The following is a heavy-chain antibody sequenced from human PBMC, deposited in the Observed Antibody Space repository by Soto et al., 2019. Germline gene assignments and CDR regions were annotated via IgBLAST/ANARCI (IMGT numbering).Heavy chain of an antibody. Sequence: EVQLVESGGGLVQPGRSLRLSCAASGFTFDDYAMHWVRQAPGQGLEWVSGISWNSGSIGYADSVKGRFTISRDNAKNSLYLQMNSLRAEDTALYYCAKGGSSGWYLDYWGQGTLVTVCS. CDR3: AKGGSSGWYLDY. CDR1: GFTFDDYA. D-gene: IGHD6-19*01. CDR2: ISWNSGSI. J-gene: IGHJ4*02. V-gene: IGHV3-9*01.